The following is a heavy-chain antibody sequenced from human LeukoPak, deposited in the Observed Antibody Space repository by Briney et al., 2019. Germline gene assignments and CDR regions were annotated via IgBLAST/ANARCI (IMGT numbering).Heavy chain of an antibody. Sequence: GGSLRLSCAASGFTFTNYAMYWVRQAPGKGLXXXXXXXGRDDSTYYADSVKGRFTISRDTSKNTLYLQMNSLRAEDTAVYYCAKWGDYDILTGYYDPDHWGQGTLVTVSS. CDR1: GFTFTNYA. J-gene: IGHJ5*02. D-gene: IGHD3-9*01. CDR2: XXGRDDST. CDR3: AKWGDYDILTGYYDPDH. V-gene: IGHV3-23*01.